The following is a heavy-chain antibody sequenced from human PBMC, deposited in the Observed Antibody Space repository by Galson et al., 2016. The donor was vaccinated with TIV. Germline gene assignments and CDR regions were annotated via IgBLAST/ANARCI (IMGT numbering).Heavy chain of an antibody. CDR3: AKDSGSYFSYWYFDL. CDR2: IQYDGSNK. CDR1: GYMFSSYG. Sequence: SLRLSCAVSGYMFSSYGMHWVRQAPGSGLEWVAFIQYDGSNKYYADSVKGRFTISRDNSMNTLYLQMNSLRAEDTAVYYCAKDSGSYFSYWYFDLWGRGTLVTVSS. D-gene: IGHD3-10*01. J-gene: IGHJ2*01. V-gene: IGHV3-30*02.